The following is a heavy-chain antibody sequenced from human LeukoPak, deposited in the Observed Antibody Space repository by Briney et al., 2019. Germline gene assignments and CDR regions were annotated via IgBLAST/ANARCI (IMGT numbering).Heavy chain of an antibody. CDR2: ITGSGGST. D-gene: IGHD4-17*01. V-gene: IGHV3-23*01. CDR3: AKDRRGGDYGDDY. CDR1: GSTFSHYA. J-gene: IGHJ4*02. Sequence: GGSLRLSCAASGSTFSHYALTWVRQAPGKGLEWVSAITGSGGSTYYADSVKGRFTISRDNSKNTLYLQMNSLRAEDTAVYYCAKDRRGGDYGDDYWGQGTLVTVSS.